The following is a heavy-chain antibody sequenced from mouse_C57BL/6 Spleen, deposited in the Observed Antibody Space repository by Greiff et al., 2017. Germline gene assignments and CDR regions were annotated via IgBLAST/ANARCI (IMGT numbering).Heavy chain of an antibody. Sequence: QVQLQQPGAELVRPGTSVKLSCKASGYTFTSYWMHWVKQRLGQGLEWIGVIDPSDSYTNYNQKFKGKATLTVDTSSSTAYMQLSSLTSEDSAVYYCAIQDYYGSSYGTYFDYWGQGTTLTVSS. CDR1: GYTFTSYW. CDR3: AIQDYYGSSYGTYFDY. CDR2: IDPSDSYT. D-gene: IGHD1-1*01. V-gene: IGHV1-59*01. J-gene: IGHJ2*01.